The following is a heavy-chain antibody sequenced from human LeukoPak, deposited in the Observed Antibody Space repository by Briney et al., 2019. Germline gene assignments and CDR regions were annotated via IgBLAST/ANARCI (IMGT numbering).Heavy chain of an antibody. V-gene: IGHV4-38-2*01. Sequence: TSETLSLTCAVSGYSISSGYYWGWIRRPPGKGLEWIGSIFHSGSPYYNPSLKSRVTISVDPSKNQFSLKLTSVTAADTAVYYCARTIVVIPAGWFDPWGQGTLVTV. CDR1: GYSISSGYY. CDR3: ARTIVVIPAGWFDP. J-gene: IGHJ5*02. D-gene: IGHD2-2*01. CDR2: IFHSGSP.